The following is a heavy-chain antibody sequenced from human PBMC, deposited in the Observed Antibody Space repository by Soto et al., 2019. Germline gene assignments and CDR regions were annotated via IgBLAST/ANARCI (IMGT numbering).Heavy chain of an antibody. CDR1: GFTFGSYA. CDR3: AKGRGLGGGSCYNY. Sequence: EVQLLESGGGLVQPGGSLRLSCAASGFTFGSYAMSWVRQAPGKGLEWASAISGSGGNTYYADSVKGRFTISRDNSNNTLYLQMNSLRVEDTAVYYFAKGRGLGGGSCYNYCGQGILVTVSS. CDR2: ISGSGGNT. V-gene: IGHV3-23*01. J-gene: IGHJ4*02. D-gene: IGHD2-15*01.